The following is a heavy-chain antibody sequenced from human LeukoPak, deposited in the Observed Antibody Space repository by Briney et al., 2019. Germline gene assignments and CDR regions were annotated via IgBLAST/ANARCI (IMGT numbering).Heavy chain of an antibody. CDR1: GFTFSSYA. J-gene: IGHJ4*02. CDR3: ARAVHYDSSGYGY. CDR2: ISSNGGST. Sequence: GGTLRLSCAASGFTFSSYAMDWVRQAPGKGLEYGSAISSNGGSTYYANSVKGRFTISRDNSKNTLYLQMGSLRAEDMAVYYCARAVHYDSSGYGYWGQGTLVTVSS. V-gene: IGHV3-64*01. D-gene: IGHD3-22*01.